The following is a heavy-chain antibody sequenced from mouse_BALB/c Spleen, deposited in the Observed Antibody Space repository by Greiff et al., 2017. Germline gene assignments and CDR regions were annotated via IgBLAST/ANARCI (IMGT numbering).Heavy chain of an antibody. CDR2: INPNNGGT. J-gene: IGHJ3*01. D-gene: IGHD1-2*01. CDR3: ARGTTATRFAY. Sequence: EVQLQQSGPELVKTGASVKIPCKASGYTFTDYNMDWVKQSHGKSLEWIGDINPNNGGTIYNQKFKGKATLTVDKSSSTAYMELRSLTSEDTAVYYCARGTTATRFAYWGQGTLVTVSA. CDR1: GYTFTDYN. V-gene: IGHV1-18*01.